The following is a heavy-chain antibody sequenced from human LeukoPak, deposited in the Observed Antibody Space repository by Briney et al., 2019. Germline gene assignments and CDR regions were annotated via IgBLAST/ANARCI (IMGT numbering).Heavy chain of an antibody. CDR2: IYTSGST. V-gene: IGHV4-4*07. Sequence: SETLSLTCTVSGGSISSYYWSWIRQPAGKGLEWIGRIYTSGSTNYNPSLKSRVTISVDTSKNQFSLKLSSVTAADTAVYYCARRLMVATKYYFDYWGQGTLVTVSS. CDR1: GGSISSYY. CDR3: ARRLMVATKYYFDY. J-gene: IGHJ4*02. D-gene: IGHD3-10*01.